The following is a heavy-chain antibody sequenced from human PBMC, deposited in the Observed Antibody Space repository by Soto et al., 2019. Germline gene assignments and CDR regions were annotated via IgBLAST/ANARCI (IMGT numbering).Heavy chain of an antibody. CDR2: IYYSGST. CDR1: GGSISSYY. D-gene: IGHD3-10*01. J-gene: IGHJ3*02. Sequence: SETLSLTCTVSGGSISSYYWSWIRQPPGKGLEWIGYIYYSGSTNYNPSLKSRVTISVDTSKNQFSLKLSSVTAADTAVYYCASRWFGEEDAFDIWGQGTMVTVS. V-gene: IGHV4-59*01. CDR3: ASRWFGEEDAFDI.